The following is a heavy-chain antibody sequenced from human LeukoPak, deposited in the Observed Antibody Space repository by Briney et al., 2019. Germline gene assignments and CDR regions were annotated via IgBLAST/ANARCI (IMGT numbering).Heavy chain of an antibody. D-gene: IGHD3-16*01. CDR2: IKQDGSEK. CDR3: ARGGGNFDY. J-gene: IGHJ4*02. CDR1: GFIFSEYW. Sequence: GGSLRLSCAASGFIFSEYWMNWVRQAPGKGLEWVTIIKQDGSEKYYVDSVKGRFTISRDNAKNSLYLQMNSLRAEDTAVYYCARGGGNFDYWGQGTLVTVSS. V-gene: IGHV3-7*04.